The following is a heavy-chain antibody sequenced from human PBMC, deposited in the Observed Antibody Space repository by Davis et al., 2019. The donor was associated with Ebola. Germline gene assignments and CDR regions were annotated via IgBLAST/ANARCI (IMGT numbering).Heavy chain of an antibody. V-gene: IGHV3-23*01. J-gene: IGHJ6*02. D-gene: IGHD1-14*01. CDR3: ARVLRAYNRYYGMDV. CDR1: GFTFSSYA. Sequence: GESLKISCAASGFTFSSYAMSWVRQAPGKGLEWVSAISGSGGSTYYADSVKGRFTISRENAKNSLYLQMNSLRAEDTAVYYCARVLRAYNRYYGMDVWGQGTTVTVSS. CDR2: ISGSGGST.